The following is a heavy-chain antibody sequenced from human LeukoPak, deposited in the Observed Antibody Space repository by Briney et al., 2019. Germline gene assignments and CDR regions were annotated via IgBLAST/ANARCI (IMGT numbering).Heavy chain of an antibody. CDR2: IYPGDSDT. CDR3: ARPRVGATTAIDY. CDR1: GYSFTNYR. D-gene: IGHD1-26*01. V-gene: IGHV5-51*01. J-gene: IGHJ4*02. Sequence: GESLKISCKGSGYSFTNYRISWVRQMPGKGLEWMGIIYPGDSDTRHSPSFQGQVTISADKSITTAYLQWSSLKASDTAIYYCARPRVGATTAIDYWGQGTLVTVSS.